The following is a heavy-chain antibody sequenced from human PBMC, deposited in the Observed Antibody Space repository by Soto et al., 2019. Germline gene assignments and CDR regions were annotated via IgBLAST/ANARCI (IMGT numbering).Heavy chain of an antibody. J-gene: IGHJ6*03. V-gene: IGHV1-8*01. D-gene: IGHD4-17*01. CDR3: ARGGDYGDYSSWFHYYYYMEV. CDR1: GYTFTSYD. Sequence: GASVKVSCKASGYTFTSYDINWVRQATGQGLEWMGWMNPNSGNTGYAQKFQGRVTMTRNTSISTAYMELSSLRSEDTAVYYCARGGDYGDYSSWFHYYYYMEVWGKGTTVTVSS. CDR2: MNPNSGNT.